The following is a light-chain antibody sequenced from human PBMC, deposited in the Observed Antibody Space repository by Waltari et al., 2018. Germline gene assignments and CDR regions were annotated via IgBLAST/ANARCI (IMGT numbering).Light chain of an antibody. CDR2: YAN. V-gene: IGKV1-13*02. CDR3: QQVNSNPYS. CDR1: QGISSY. J-gene: IGKJ2*03. Sequence: IQMSQSPSSLSASVGDRVTITCRASQGISSYLNWYQQKPGKAPKLLIYYANSLASGVPSRFSGSGSGTEFTLTISSLQPEDFATYYCQQVNSNPYSFGQGTKVEIK.